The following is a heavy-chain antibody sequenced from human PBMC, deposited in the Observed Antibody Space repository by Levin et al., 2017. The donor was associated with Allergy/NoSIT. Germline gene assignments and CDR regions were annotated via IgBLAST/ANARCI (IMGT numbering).Heavy chain of an antibody. J-gene: IGHJ6*02. V-gene: IGHV4-30-4*01. CDR2: IYYSGST. CDR3: ARAGDYGDDYYYGMDV. CDR1: GGSISSGDYY. Sequence: SETLSLTCTVSGGSISSGDYYWSWIRQPPGKGLEWIGYIYYSGSTYYNPSLKSRVTISVDTSKNQFSLKLSSVTAADTAVYYCARAGDYGDDYYYGMDVWGQGTTVTVSS. D-gene: IGHD4-17*01.